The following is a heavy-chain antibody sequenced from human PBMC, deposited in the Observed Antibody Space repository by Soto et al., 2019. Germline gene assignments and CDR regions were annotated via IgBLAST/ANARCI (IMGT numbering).Heavy chain of an antibody. CDR2: IYYTGST. CDR1: GGSISSYY. D-gene: IGHD3-9*01. Sequence: QVQLQESGPGLVKPSETLSLTCTVSGGSISSYYWSWIRQPPGKGLEWIGYIYYTGSTNYNPSLKSSVPKSVDTFNNQFPLKLSSVSSAATALTSCATARHFFTGFCYDPDHGFGYWGRGNLVTVSS. V-gene: IGHV4-59*01. J-gene: IGHJ4*02. CDR3: ATARHFFTGFCYDPDHGFGY.